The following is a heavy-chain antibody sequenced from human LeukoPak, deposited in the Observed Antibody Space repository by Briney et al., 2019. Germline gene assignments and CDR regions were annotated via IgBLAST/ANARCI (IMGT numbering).Heavy chain of an antibody. V-gene: IGHV3-23*01. CDR1: GFTFSSYA. D-gene: IGHD2-8*01. CDR3: ARVNGRVEAGILPGGGPYYYFYYMDL. CDR2: ISGSGGST. Sequence: PGVSLRLSCAASGFTFSSYAMIWARQAPGKGLECVSAISGSGGSTYYADSVKGRFTLSRDNYKNTLYLQMNSLRAEDTDVYYCARVNGRVEAGILPGGGPYYYFYYMDLWGKGTTVTVSS. J-gene: IGHJ6*03.